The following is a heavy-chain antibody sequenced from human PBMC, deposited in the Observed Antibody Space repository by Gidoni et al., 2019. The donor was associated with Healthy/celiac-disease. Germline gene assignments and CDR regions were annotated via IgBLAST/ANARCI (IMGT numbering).Heavy chain of an antibody. D-gene: IGHD2-15*01. V-gene: IGHV3-64D*06. J-gene: IGHJ4*02. CDR2: ISSNGGST. CDR3: VKDMGRAIVVVVAATRGDY. Sequence: EVQLVESGGGLLQPGGSLRLSWSASGFTFSSYAMHWVRQAPGKGLEYVSAISSNGGSTYYADSVKGRFTISRDNSKNTLYLQMSSLRAEDTAVYYCVKDMGRAIVVVVAATRGDYWGQGTLVTVSS. CDR1: GFTFSSYA.